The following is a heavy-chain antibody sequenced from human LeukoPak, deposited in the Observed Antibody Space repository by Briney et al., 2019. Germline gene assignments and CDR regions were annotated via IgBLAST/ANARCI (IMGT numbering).Heavy chain of an antibody. V-gene: IGHV1-46*01. CDR1: GYTFTSYY. D-gene: IGHD3-10*01. CDR2: INPSGGST. Sequence: ASVKVSCKASGYTFTSYYMHWVRQAPGQGLEWMGIINPSGGSTSYAQKFQGRVTMTRDTSTSTVYMELSSLRSEDTAVYYCARGGQLLWFGEFSYYYGRDVWGQGTRVTVSS. CDR3: ARGGQLLWFGEFSYYYGRDV. J-gene: IGHJ6*02.